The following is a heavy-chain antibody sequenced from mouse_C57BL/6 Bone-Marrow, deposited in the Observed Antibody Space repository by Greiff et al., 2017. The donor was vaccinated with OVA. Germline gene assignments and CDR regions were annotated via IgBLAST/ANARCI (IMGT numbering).Heavy chain of an antibody. CDR3: ARWEIGYDGSSSYAKDY. J-gene: IGHJ4*01. CDR2: LYPRSGNT. Sequence: VKLQESGAELARPGASVKLSCKASGYTFTSYGISWVKQRTGQGLEWIGELYPRSGNTYYNEKFKGKATLTAAKSSSPAYMELGSLTSRGSAVYFCARWEIGYDGSSSYAKDYWGQGTTVTVAS. CDR1: GYTFTSYG. V-gene: IGHV1-81*01. D-gene: IGHD1-1*01.